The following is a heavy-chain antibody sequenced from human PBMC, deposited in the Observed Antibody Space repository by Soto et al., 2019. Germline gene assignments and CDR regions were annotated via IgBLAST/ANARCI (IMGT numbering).Heavy chain of an antibody. CDR2: IIPIFGTA. V-gene: IGHV1-69*12. CDR3: GYLVYGKGY. D-gene: IGHD3-10*01. J-gene: IGHJ4*02. CDR1: GGTFSSYA. Sequence: QVQLVQSGAEVKKPGSSVKVSCKASGGTFSSYAISWVRQAPGQGLEWMGGIIPIFGTANYAQKFQGRVTSTADESTGTAFMELSSLISEDTSVYYCGYLVYGKGYWGQGTLVTVSS.